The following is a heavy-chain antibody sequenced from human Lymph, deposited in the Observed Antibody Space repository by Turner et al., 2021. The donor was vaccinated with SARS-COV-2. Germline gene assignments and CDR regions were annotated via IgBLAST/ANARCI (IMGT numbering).Heavy chain of an antibody. CDR2: ISGSGGRT. Sequence: EVQLLESGGGLVQSGGSLRLSCAASGFTFSSYAMSWVRKAPGKGLEWVSGISGSGGRTNYADTVKGRLNITRDNSKNTLYLQMNRQRAEDTAVYYCAKYEGWGQGNLVTVSS. D-gene: IGHD3-3*01. J-gene: IGHJ4*02. V-gene: IGHV3-23*01. CDR1: GFTFSSYA. CDR3: AKYEG.